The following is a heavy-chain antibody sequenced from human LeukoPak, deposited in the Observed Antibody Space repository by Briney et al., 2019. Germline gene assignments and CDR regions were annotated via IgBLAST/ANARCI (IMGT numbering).Heavy chain of an antibody. CDR3: ASSQDNTAMGLFDY. Sequence: ASVKVSCKASGYTFTGYYMHWVRQAPGQGLEWMGWINPNSGGTNYAQKFQGRVTMTRDTSISTAYMELSRLRSDDTAVYYCASSQDNTAMGLFDYWGQGTLVTVSS. CDR2: INPNSGGT. J-gene: IGHJ4*02. CDR1: GYTFTGYY. V-gene: IGHV1-2*02. D-gene: IGHD5-18*01.